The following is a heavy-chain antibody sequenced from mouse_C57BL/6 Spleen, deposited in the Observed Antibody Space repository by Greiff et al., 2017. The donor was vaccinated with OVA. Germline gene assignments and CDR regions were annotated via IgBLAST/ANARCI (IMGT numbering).Heavy chain of an antibody. Sequence: QVQLQQSGAELVRPGTSVKVSCKASGYAFTNYLIEWVKQRPGQGLEWIGVINPGSGGTNYNEKFKGKATLTADKSSSTPYMRLSSLTSADSSVYFCARSGDYWGQGTTLTVSS. V-gene: IGHV1-54*01. D-gene: IGHD3-1*01. CDR3: ARSGDY. CDR2: INPGSGGT. J-gene: IGHJ2*01. CDR1: GYAFTNYL.